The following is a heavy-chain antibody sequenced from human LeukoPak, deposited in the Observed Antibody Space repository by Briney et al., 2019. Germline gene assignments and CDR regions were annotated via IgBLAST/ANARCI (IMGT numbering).Heavy chain of an antibody. Sequence: GGSLRLSCAASGFTFSSYAMSWVRQAPGKGLEWVSVISGSGGNTYYADSVKGRFTISRDNAKNTLYLQMNSLRAEDTAVYYCASGDGEIAAPPGYWGQGTLVTVSS. CDR2: ISGSGGNT. D-gene: IGHD6-6*01. CDR1: GFTFSSYA. J-gene: IGHJ4*02. CDR3: ASGDGEIAAPPGY. V-gene: IGHV3-23*01.